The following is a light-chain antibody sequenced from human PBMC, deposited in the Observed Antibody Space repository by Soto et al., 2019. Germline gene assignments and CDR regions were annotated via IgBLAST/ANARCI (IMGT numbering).Light chain of an antibody. CDR1: QSVSSSY. CDR3: QQYASSSYP. V-gene: IGKV3-20*01. Sequence: EIVLTQSPGTLSLSPGDRATLSCRTSQSVSSSYLTWYQQKPGQAPRLLIYGVSRRATGIPDRFSGSGSGTDFTLTISRLEPEDFAVYFCQQYASSSYPFGQGTKLEIK. J-gene: IGKJ2*01. CDR2: GVS.